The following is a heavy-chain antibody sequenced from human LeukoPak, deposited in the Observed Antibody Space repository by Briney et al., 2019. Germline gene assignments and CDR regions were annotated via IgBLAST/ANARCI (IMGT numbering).Heavy chain of an antibody. CDR1: GFPFSRFT. CDR2: ISGSDSST. CDR3: AKGGGWLYYFAY. D-gene: IGHD4-23*01. V-gene: IGHV3-23*01. Sequence: GGSLRLSCAASGFPFSRFTINWVRHAPGKGLEWVSGISGSDSSTYYAASVRGRFTISRDNSKNTLYLQMNSLRAEDTAVYCAKGGGWLYYFAYWGQGPLVTVSS. J-gene: IGHJ4*02.